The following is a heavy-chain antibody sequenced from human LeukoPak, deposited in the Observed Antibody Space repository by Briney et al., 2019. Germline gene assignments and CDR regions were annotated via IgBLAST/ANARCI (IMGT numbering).Heavy chain of an antibody. CDR2: IKSKTDGGTT. D-gene: IGHD6-13*01. V-gene: IGHV3-15*01. CDR3: TTLPQQQLVLFDY. CDR1: GFTFSSYA. J-gene: IGHJ4*02. Sequence: GGSLRLSCAASGFTFSSYAMSWVRQAPGKGLEWVGRIKSKTDGGTTDYAAPVKGRFTISRDDSKNTLYLQMNSLKTEDTAVYYCTTLPQQQLVLFDYWGQGTLVTVSS.